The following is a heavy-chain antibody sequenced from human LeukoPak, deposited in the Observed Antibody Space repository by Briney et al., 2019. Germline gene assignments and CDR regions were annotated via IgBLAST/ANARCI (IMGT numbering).Heavy chain of an antibody. V-gene: IGHV3-23*01. CDR2: ISASGATT. J-gene: IGHJ4*02. Sequence: GGSLRLSCAASGFTFSSYVMSWVRQTPGKGLEWVSYISASGATTYFADSVKGRFTISRDNSKNSLYLQMNSLRAEDTAVYYCARAARTTMGLYFDYWGQGTLVTVSS. CDR1: GFTFSSYV. CDR3: ARAARTTMGLYFDY. D-gene: IGHD6-25*01.